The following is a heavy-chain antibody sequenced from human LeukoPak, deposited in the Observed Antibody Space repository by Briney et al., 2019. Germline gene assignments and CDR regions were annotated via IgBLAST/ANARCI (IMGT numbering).Heavy chain of an antibody. CDR3: ARDWGDYDSKTRNSELRY. D-gene: IGHD3-16*01. J-gene: IGHJ4*02. CDR2: IWYDGSNK. V-gene: IGHV3-33*01. Sequence: GGSLRLSCAASGFTFSSYGMHWVRQAPGKGLEWVAIIWYDGSNKYYVDSVKGRFTISRDNSKNTLYLQMNSLRAEDTAVYYCARDWGDYDSKTRNSELRYWGQGTLVTVSS. CDR1: GFTFSSYG.